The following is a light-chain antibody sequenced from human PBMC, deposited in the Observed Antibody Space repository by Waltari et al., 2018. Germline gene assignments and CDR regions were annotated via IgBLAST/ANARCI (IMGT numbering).Light chain of an antibody. CDR1: ERVDTNY. Sequence: EILLTQSPAFVSLSPGARVTLSCRASERVDTNYLAWYQQKPGQAPIPLIYNTFNRAAGVPNRFSGSGSGTDFTLTINKLEPGDFAVYFCQQYHTPLTFGGGTTVEIK. J-gene: IGKJ4*01. CDR3: QQYHTPLT. CDR2: NTF. V-gene: IGKV3D-20*02.